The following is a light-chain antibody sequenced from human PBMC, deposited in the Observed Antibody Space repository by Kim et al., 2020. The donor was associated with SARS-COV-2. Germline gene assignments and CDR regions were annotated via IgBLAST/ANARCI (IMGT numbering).Light chain of an antibody. V-gene: IGLV4-69*01. CDR3: QTWDTGVRL. J-gene: IGLJ3*02. Sequence: NLTTRRRRRTVGSAAACHQQQPEKGPRLLMGRGSDGGRSRGDGIPGRFSGASAGAGRYLTISSLQSEDEADYCDQTWDTGVRLFGGGTQLTVL. CDR2: RGSDGGR. CDR1: RRTVGSA.